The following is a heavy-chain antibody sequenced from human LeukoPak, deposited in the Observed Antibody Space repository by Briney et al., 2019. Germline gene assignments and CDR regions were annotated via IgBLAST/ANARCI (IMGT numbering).Heavy chain of an antibody. CDR2: INHSGST. J-gene: IGHJ4*02. D-gene: IGHD6-13*01. CDR3: ARGRRQQLVPGYFDY. V-gene: IGHV4-34*01. CDR1: GGSFSGYY. Sequence: SETLSLTCAVYGGSFSGYYWSWIRQPPGKGLEWIGEINHSGSTNYNPSLKSRVTISVDTSKNQFSLKLSSVTAADTAVYYCARGRRQQLVPGYFDYWGQGTLVTVSS.